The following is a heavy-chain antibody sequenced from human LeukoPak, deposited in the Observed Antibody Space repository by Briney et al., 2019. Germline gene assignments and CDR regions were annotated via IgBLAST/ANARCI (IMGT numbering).Heavy chain of an antibody. CDR1: VFTFSNNY. V-gene: IGHV3-53*01. CDR3: VRNNRDFNAAFDI. CDR2: SYSDSST. Sequence: GGSLRLSCAASVFTFSNNYMSWVRQAPGKGLEWVWISYSDSSTNYADSVKRRFTISRDTSQNTVSLQMNRLRVKDTAVYYCVRNNRDFNAAFDIWGQGTVVTVSS. J-gene: IGHJ3*02. D-gene: IGHD1-14*01.